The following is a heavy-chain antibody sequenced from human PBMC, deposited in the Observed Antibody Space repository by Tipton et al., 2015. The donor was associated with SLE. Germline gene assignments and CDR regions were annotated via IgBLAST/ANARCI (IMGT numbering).Heavy chain of an antibody. D-gene: IGHD6-19*01. J-gene: IGHJ4*02. CDR2: IHYSGNT. V-gene: IGHV4-39*07. CDR1: GGSISSSAYY. CDR3: ARVTGHSSGWYGWVDY. Sequence: TLSLTCTVSGGSISSSAYYWGWIRQPPGKGLEWIENIHYSGNTYCNPSLKSRVTISLDTSKNQFSLKLSSVTAADTAVFYCARVTGHSSGWYGWVDYWGQGTLVTVSS.